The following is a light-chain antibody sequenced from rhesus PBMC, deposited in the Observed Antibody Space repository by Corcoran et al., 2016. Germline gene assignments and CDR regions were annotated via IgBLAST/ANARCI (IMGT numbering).Light chain of an antibody. CDR1: QGISSG. Sequence: DIQMTQSPSSLSASVGDKVTISCRASQGISSGLAWYQPKPGKAPRLLIYAASRLQNGVPSRFSGSGSWKYYTLTIPSLQPEDFATYYCHQGYNAPYSFGQGTKVEI. CDR2: AAS. V-gene: IGKV1-18*01. J-gene: IGKJ2*01. CDR3: HQGYNAPYS.